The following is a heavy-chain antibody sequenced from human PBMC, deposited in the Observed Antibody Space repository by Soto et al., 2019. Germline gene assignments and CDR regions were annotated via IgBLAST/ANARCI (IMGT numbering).Heavy chain of an antibody. J-gene: IGHJ4*02. Sequence: TLSLTCTVSGGSISSYYWSWIRQPPGKGLEWIGYIYYSGSTIYNPSLKSRVTISVDTSKNQFSLKLSSVTAADTAVYYCARESGYTMNLDYWGQGTLVTVSS. CDR1: GGSISSYY. CDR3: ARESGYTMNLDY. CDR2: IYYSGST. D-gene: IGHD3-22*01. V-gene: IGHV4-59*01.